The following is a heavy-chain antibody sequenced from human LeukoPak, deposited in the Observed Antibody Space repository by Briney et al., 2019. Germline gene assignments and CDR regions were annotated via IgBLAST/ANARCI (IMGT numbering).Heavy chain of an antibody. D-gene: IGHD6-19*01. Sequence: ASVKVSCKASGYTFTSFGISWVRQAPGQGLEWMGWISTYNGNTNYAQKLQGRVTMTTDTSTSRVYMDLRSLRSDDTAVCYCARDRAGSAWYTTFDYWGQGTLVTVSS. V-gene: IGHV1-18*01. J-gene: IGHJ4*02. CDR3: ARDRAGSAWYTTFDY. CDR1: GYTFTSFG. CDR2: ISTYNGNT.